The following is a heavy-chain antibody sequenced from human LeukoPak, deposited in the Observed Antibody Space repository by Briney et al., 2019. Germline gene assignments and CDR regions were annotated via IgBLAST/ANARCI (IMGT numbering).Heavy chain of an antibody. CDR1: GGSISSYY. Sequence: SETLSLTCTVSGGSISSYYWSWIRQPPGKGLEWIGYIYYSGSTNYNPSLKSRVTISVDTSKNQFSLKLSSVTAADTAVYYCARVYCSGGSCYSGPWFDPWGQGTLVTVSS. CDR2: IYYSGST. CDR3: ARVYCSGGSCYSGPWFDP. J-gene: IGHJ5*02. D-gene: IGHD2-15*01. V-gene: IGHV4-59*01.